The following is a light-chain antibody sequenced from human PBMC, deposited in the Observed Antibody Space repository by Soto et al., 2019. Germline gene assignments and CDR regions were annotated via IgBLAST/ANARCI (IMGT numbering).Light chain of an antibody. CDR2: EVS. CDR3: CSYAGSSTFYV. J-gene: IGLJ1*01. V-gene: IGLV2-23*02. CDR1: SREFGSYNL. Sequence: QSVLTQPASVSGSPGQSITLSCTGTSREFGSYNLVSWYQQHPGKAPKLMIYEVSKRPSGVSNRFSGSKSGNTASLTISGLQAEDEADYYCCSYAGSSTFYVFGTGTKVTVL.